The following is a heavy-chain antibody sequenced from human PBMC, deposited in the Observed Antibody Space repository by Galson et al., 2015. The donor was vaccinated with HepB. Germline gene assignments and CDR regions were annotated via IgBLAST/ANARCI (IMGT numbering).Heavy chain of an antibody. Sequence: SLRLSCAASGFTFSSYAMSWVRQAPGKGLEWVSAISGSGGSTYYADSVRGRFTISRDNSKNTLYLQMNSLRAEDTAVYYCAKDVLRGWYHPIFDYWGQGTLVTVSS. J-gene: IGHJ4*02. V-gene: IGHV3-23*01. CDR3: AKDVLRGWYHPIFDY. CDR2: ISGSGGST. D-gene: IGHD6-19*01. CDR1: GFTFSSYA.